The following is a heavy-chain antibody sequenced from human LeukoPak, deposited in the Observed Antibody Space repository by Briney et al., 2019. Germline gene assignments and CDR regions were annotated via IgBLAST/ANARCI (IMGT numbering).Heavy chain of an antibody. Sequence: PGGSLRLSCAASGFTFSSYSMNWVRQAPGKGLEWVSSISSSSSYIYYADSVKGRFTISRDNAKNSLYLQMNSLRAEDTAVYYCARARGENHMITFGGVIVIDDAFDIWGQGTMVTVSS. CDR2: ISSSSSYI. CDR1: GFTFSSYS. CDR3: ARARGENHMITFGGVIVIDDAFDI. D-gene: IGHD3-16*02. J-gene: IGHJ3*02. V-gene: IGHV3-21*01.